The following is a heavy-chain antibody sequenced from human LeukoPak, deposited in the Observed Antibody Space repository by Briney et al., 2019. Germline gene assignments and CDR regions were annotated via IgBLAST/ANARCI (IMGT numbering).Heavy chain of an antibody. CDR1: GYTFTGYY. Sequence: EASVKVSCKASGYTFTGYYMHWVRQAPGQGLEWMGWINPNSGGTNYAQKFQGRVTMTRDTSISTAYMELSSLRSEDTAVYYCARDLYGDYGVPDYWGQGTLVTVSS. V-gene: IGHV1-2*02. J-gene: IGHJ4*02. CDR3: ARDLYGDYGVPDY. CDR2: INPNSGGT. D-gene: IGHD4-17*01.